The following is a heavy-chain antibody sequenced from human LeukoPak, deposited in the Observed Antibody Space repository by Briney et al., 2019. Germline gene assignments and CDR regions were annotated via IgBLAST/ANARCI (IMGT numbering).Heavy chain of an antibody. CDR3: ARATYYYDSSGYYYYFDY. CDR2: IYPGDSDT. J-gene: IGHJ4*02. D-gene: IGHD3-22*01. Sequence: GASLQISCKGSGSSFTSYWIGWVRQLPGKGLEWMGIIYPGDSDTRYSPSFQGQVTISADKSISTAYLQWSSLKASDTAMYYCARATYYYDSSGYYYYFDYWGQGTLVTVSS. V-gene: IGHV5-51*01. CDR1: GSSFTSYW.